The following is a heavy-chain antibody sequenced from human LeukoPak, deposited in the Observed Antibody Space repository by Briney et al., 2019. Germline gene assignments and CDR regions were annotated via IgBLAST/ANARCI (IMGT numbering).Heavy chain of an antibody. CDR3: ASQLGSNWFDP. J-gene: IGHJ5*02. V-gene: IGHV4-34*01. Sequence: PSETLSLTCAVYGGSFSGYYWSWIRQPPGKGLEWIGEINHSGSTNYNPSLKSRVTISVDTSKNQFSLKLSSVTAADTAVYYCASQLGSNWFDPWGQGTLVTVSS. D-gene: IGHD1-1*01. CDR2: INHSGST. CDR1: GGSFSGYY.